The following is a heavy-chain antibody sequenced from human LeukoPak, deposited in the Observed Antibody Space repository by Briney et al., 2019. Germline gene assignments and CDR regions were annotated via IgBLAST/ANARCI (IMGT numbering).Heavy chain of an antibody. CDR1: KFAFSSYA. Sequence: GGSLRLSCAASKFAFSSYAMSWVRQAPGKGLEWVSAISGGGGNTYYADSVKGRFTISRDNSKNTLYLQMNSLRAEDTAVYCCAKVGGNSGLDYWGQGTLVTVSS. CDR2: ISGGGGNT. J-gene: IGHJ4*02. V-gene: IGHV3-23*01. CDR3: AKVGGNSGLDY. D-gene: IGHD4-23*01.